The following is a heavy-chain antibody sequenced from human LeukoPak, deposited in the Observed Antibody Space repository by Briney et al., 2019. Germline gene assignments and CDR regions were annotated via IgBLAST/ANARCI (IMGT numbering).Heavy chain of an antibody. Sequence: GGPLRLSCAASGFTLSSYGMTGVRQAPGKGRKWVALILYDGSNKYYADSVKGRFTISRDNSKNTLYLQMNSLRAEDTAVYYCAKVYGGNGNDAFDIWGQGTMVTVSS. D-gene: IGHD4-23*01. CDR2: ILYDGSNK. CDR3: AKVYGGNGNDAFDI. J-gene: IGHJ3*02. CDR1: GFTLSSYG. V-gene: IGHV3-30*18.